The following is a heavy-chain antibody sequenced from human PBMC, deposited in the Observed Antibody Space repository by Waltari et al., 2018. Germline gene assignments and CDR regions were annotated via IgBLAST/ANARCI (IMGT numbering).Heavy chain of an antibody. CDR3: ARDLCSGGSCYTIGLNRINYGMDV. CDR2: ST. Sequence: STNYNPSLKSRVTISVDTSKNQFSLKLSSVTAADTAVYYCARDLCSGGSCYTIGLNRINYGMDVWGQGTTVTVSS. J-gene: IGHJ6*02. D-gene: IGHD2-15*01. V-gene: IGHV4-59*01.